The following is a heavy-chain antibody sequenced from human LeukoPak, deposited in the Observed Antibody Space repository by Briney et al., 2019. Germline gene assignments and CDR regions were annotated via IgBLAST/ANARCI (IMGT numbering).Heavy chain of an antibody. CDR2: IKQDGSEK. J-gene: IGHJ4*02. CDR3: ARDLVELLFDY. Sequence: GGSLRLSCAASGFTFSSYWMSWVRQGPGEGRERVANIKQDGSEKYYVDSVKGRFTISRDNAKNSLYLQMNSLRAEDTAVYYCARDLVELLFDYWGQGTLVTVSS. CDR1: GFTFSSYW. V-gene: IGHV3-7*01. D-gene: IGHD3-16*01.